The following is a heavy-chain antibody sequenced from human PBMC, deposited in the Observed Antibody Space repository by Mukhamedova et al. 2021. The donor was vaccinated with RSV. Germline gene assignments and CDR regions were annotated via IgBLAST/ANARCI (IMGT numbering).Heavy chain of an antibody. CDR3: ARVGSGYFDY. D-gene: IGHD3-22*01. V-gene: IGHV1-46*01. J-gene: IGHJ4*02. Sequence: GQGLEWMGIIDPSGGSTTYARKFQGRVTMTRDTSTSTVYMELSSLRSEDTAVYYCARVGSGYFDYWGQGTLVAVSS. CDR2: IDPSGGST.